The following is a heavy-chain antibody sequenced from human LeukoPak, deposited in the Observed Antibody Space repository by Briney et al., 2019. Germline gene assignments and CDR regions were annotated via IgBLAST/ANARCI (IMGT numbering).Heavy chain of an antibody. CDR1: GFTFSSYA. Sequence: HPGGSLRLSCAASGFTFSSYAMSWVRQAPGKGLEWVSAISGSGGSTYYADSVKGRFTISRDNSKNTLYLQMDSLRAEDTAVYYCAKDKGGDTAMLDFDYWGQGTLVTVSS. V-gene: IGHV3-23*01. D-gene: IGHD5-18*01. CDR3: AKDKGGDTAMLDFDY. CDR2: ISGSGGST. J-gene: IGHJ4*02.